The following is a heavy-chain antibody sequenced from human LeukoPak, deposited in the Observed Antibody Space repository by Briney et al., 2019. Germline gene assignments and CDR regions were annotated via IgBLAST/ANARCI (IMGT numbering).Heavy chain of an antibody. Sequence: GGSPRLSCVASGFNFNNYAMSWVRQAPGRGLEWLSSISNSGTNIDYRNSVKGRFTISRDNSKSTLYLQMDSLGADDTAVYYCANFACCHFDSESGYWGQGTLVTVSS. D-gene: IGHD3-9*01. J-gene: IGHJ4*02. V-gene: IGHV3-23*01. CDR1: GFNFNNYA. CDR3: ANFACCHFDSESGY. CDR2: ISNSGTNI.